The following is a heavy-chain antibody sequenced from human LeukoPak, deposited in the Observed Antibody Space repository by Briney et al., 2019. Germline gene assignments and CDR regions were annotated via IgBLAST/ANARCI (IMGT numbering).Heavy chain of an antibody. Sequence: SETLSLTCTVSGGSISSYYWSWIRQPPGKGLEWIGSGYSSGSTYYNPSLKSRVTISIDTSKNQFSLKVNSVTAADTAVYYCARDGVWFGDSIPLDYWGQGTLVTVSS. J-gene: IGHJ4*02. D-gene: IGHD3-10*01. CDR1: GGSISSYY. V-gene: IGHV4-39*07. CDR2: GYSSGST. CDR3: ARDGVWFGDSIPLDY.